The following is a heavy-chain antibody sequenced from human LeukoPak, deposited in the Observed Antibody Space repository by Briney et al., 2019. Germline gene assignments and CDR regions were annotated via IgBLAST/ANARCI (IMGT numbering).Heavy chain of an antibody. D-gene: IGHD2-8*02. Sequence: GGSLRLSCAASGFTFSSYSMNWVRQAPGKGLEWVSSISSSSSYIYYADSVKGRFTISRDNAKNSLYLQMNSLRAEDTAIYYCATYRQVLLPFESWGQGTLVTVSS. CDR1: GFTFSSYS. CDR2: ISSSSSYI. J-gene: IGHJ4*02. CDR3: ATYRQVLLPFES. V-gene: IGHV3-21*04.